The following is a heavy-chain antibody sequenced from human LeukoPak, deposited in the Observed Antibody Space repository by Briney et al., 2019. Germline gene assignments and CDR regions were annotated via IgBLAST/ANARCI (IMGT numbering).Heavy chain of an antibody. V-gene: IGHV3-48*02. Sequence: GGSLRLSCAASGFTISSYSMNSVRQAPGKGLEWVSHISSSSNTIYYADSVKGRFTISRDNAKNSLFLQMNSLRDEDTSVYYCARAVTVVTRGGLVFDYWGQGTLVTVSS. CDR2: ISSSSNTI. CDR1: GFTISSYS. D-gene: IGHD2-21*02. J-gene: IGHJ4*02. CDR3: ARAVTVVTRGGLVFDY.